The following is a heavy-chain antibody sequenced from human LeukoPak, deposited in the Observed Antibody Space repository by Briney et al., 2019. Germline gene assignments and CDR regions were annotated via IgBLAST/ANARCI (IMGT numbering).Heavy chain of an antibody. CDR3: ARAEYYYVSSGYVHFDY. Sequence: GGSLRLSCAASGFTFSSYWMHWVRQAPGKGLVWVSRINSDGSSTSYADSVKGRFTISRDNAKNTLYLQMNSLRAEDTAVYYCARAEYYYVSSGYVHFDYWGQGTLVTVSS. D-gene: IGHD3-22*01. CDR1: GFTFSSYW. CDR2: INSDGSST. J-gene: IGHJ4*02. V-gene: IGHV3-74*01.